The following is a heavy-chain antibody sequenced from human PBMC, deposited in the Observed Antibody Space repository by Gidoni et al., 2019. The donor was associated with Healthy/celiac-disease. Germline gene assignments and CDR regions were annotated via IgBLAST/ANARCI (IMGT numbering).Heavy chain of an antibody. CDR1: GCTFSSYA. CDR2: SIPIFGTA. Sequence: VQLVQSVAEVKKPVSSVKVSCKASGCTFSSYAISWVRQAPGQGLEWMGGSIPIFGTANYAQKFQGRVTITANETTSTDYMELRSQRSEDTAVYYCARGGDYGDYGSWGQGTLVTVSS. CDR3: ARGGDYGDYGS. J-gene: IGHJ5*02. D-gene: IGHD4-17*01. V-gene: IGHV1-69*01.